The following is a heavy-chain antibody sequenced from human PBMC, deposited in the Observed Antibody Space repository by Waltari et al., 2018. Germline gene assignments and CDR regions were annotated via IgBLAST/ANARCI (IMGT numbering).Heavy chain of an antibody. CDR3: ARRATVTTLLIGMVNWYFDL. CDR1: GGSISSHY. V-gene: IGHV4-59*11. CDR2: TYYSGST. J-gene: IGHJ2*01. D-gene: IGHD4-17*01. Sequence: QVQLQESGPGLVKPSETLSLTCTVSGGSISSHYWSWIRQPPGKGLEWIGYTYYSGSTHCTPTPQGRVPISVGTAQPPFSPKLRSVSAADTAVYYCARRATVTTLLIGMVNWYFDLWGRGTLVAVSS.